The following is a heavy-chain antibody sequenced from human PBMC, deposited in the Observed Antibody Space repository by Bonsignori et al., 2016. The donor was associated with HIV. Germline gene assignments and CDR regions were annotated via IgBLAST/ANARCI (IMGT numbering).Heavy chain of an antibody. J-gene: IGHJ4*02. CDR2: IIPILTIA. Sequence: WVRQAPGQGLEWMGGIIPILTIANYTQKFQGRVTITADEPTSTAYMELSSLRSEDTAVYYCARVELATFDYWGQGTLVTVSS. CDR3: ARVELATFDY. D-gene: IGHD5-24*01. V-gene: IGHV1-69*10.